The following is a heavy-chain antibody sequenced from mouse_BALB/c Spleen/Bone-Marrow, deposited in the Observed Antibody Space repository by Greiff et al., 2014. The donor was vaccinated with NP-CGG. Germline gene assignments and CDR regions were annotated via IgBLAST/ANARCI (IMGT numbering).Heavy chain of an antibody. D-gene: IGHD2-3*01. J-gene: IGHJ4*01. CDR1: GFTFSSYT. V-gene: IGHV5-6-4*01. Sequence: QLKESGGGLVKPGGSLKLSCAASGFTFSSYTMSWVRQTPEKRLEWVATITSGGGYTYYPDSVKGRFTISRDNAKSTLYLQMSSLKSEDTAMYYCTRDLYDGYSYYAMDYWGQGTSVTVSS. CDR2: ITSGGGYT. CDR3: TRDLYDGYSYYAMDY.